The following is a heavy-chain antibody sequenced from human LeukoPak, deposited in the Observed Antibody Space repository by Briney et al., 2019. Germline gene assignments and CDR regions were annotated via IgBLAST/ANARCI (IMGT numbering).Heavy chain of an antibody. CDR2: IYYSGST. V-gene: IGHV4-39*06. J-gene: IGHJ4*02. Sequence: SETLSLTCTVSGGSISSSSYYWGWIRQPPGKGLEWIGSIYYSGSTYYNPSLKSRVTISVDTSKNQFPLKLSSVTAADTAVYYCASWEPVAGGYFDYWGQGTLVTVSS. CDR3: ASWEPVAGGYFDY. CDR1: GGSISSSSYY. D-gene: IGHD6-19*01.